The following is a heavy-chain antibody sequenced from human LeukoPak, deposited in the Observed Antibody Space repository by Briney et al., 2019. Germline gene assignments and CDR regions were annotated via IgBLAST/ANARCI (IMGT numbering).Heavy chain of an antibody. V-gene: IGHV4-61*02. J-gene: IGHJ6*03. Sequence: SETLSLTCTVSGGSISSGSYYWSWIRQPAGKGLEGIGRIYTSGSTNYNPSLKSRVTISVDTSKTQFSLKLSSVAAADTAVYYCARVPVAGTTGGYYYYYMDVWGKGTTVTVSS. CDR2: IYTSGST. D-gene: IGHD6-19*01. CDR3: ARVPVAGTTGGYYYYYMDV. CDR1: GGSISSGSYY.